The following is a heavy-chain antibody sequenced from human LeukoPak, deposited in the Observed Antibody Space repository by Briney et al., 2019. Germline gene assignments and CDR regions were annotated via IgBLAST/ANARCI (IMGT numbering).Heavy chain of an antibody. CDR1: GGSISGDY. V-gene: IGHV4-4*07. Sequence: SETLSLTCIVSGGSISGDYWSWIRQPAGRVLEWIGRIYTSGNTNSNPSLKSRVTMSLDTSKNQFSLKLNSVTAADTAVYYCAREGIAAAEGTFDIWGRGTMVTVSS. D-gene: IGHD6-13*01. CDR3: AREGIAAAEGTFDI. J-gene: IGHJ3*02. CDR2: IYTSGNT.